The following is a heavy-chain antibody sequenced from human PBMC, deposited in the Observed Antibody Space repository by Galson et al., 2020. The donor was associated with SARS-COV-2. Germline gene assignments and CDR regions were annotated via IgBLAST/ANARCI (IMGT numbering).Heavy chain of an antibody. Sequence: SETLSLTCTVSGGSIRSGGYYWSWIRQHPGKGLEWIGYIYYSGSTYYNPSLKSRVTISVDTSKNQFSLKLSSVTAADTAVYYCASGTEVDTAMANGDWGQGTLVTVSS. CDR1: GGSIRSGGYY. CDR3: ASGTEVDTAMANGD. CDR2: IYYSGST. V-gene: IGHV4-31*03. J-gene: IGHJ4*02. D-gene: IGHD5-18*01.